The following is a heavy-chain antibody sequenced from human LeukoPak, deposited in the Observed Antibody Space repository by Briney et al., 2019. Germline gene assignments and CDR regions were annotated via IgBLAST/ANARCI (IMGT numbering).Heavy chain of an antibody. D-gene: IGHD6-19*01. J-gene: IGHJ4*02. CDR1: GGSISIYY. CDR3: ARLPYSSGWYVY. V-gene: IGHV4-59*01. CDR2: VYNSGNT. Sequence: SETLSLTCTVSGGSISIYYWSWVRQPPGKGLEWMGYVYNSGNTDYNPSLKSRVTISADTSKNQFSLKLSSVTASDTAVYYCARLPYSSGWYVYWGQGILVTVSS.